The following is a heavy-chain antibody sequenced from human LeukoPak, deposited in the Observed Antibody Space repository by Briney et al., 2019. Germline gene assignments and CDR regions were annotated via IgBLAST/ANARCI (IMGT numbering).Heavy chain of an antibody. Sequence: SETLSLTCTVSGYPISSGYYWGWIRQPPGKGLEWIGSIYHSGSTYYNPSLKSRVTISVDTSKNQFSLKLSSVTAADTAVYYCARDDYYDSSGYYSFDYWGQGTLVTVSS. V-gene: IGHV4-38-2*02. CDR1: GYPISSGYY. CDR3: ARDDYYDSSGYYSFDY. D-gene: IGHD3-22*01. CDR2: IYHSGST. J-gene: IGHJ4*02.